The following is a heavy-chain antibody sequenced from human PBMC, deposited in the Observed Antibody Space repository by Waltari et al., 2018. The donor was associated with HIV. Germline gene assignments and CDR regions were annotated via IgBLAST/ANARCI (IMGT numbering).Heavy chain of an antibody. CDR1: RFNFSNYC. D-gene: IGHD3-3*01. CDR3: TRAVFWSTFFSDNFFDY. CDR2: VNVDASST. V-gene: IGHV3-74*01. Sequence: EVELVESGGGLVQPGGSLRLSCAASRFNFSNYCIYWVRQVPGKGLVGVSRVNVDASSTDYADSVRGRFTISRDNAKNTVFLQMDSLRAEDTAVYYCTRAVFWSTFFSDNFFDYWGQGTPLTVSS. J-gene: IGHJ4*02.